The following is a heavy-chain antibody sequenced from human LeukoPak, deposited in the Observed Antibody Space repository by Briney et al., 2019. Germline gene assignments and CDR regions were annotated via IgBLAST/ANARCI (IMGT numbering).Heavy chain of an antibody. CDR2: IYYSGST. CDR1: GGSISSYY. CDR3: ARVNWNYYYYMDV. D-gene: IGHD1-1*01. V-gene: IGHV4-59*08. J-gene: IGHJ6*03. Sequence: PSETLSLTCTVSGGSISSYYWSWIRQPPGKGLEWIGYIYYSGSTYYNPSLKSRVTISVDTSKNQFSLKLSSVTAADTAVYYCARVNWNYYYYMDVWGKGTTVTVSS.